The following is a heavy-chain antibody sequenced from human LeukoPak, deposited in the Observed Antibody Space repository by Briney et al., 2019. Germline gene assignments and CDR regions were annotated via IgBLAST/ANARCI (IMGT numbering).Heavy chain of an antibody. CDR3: ANSLPQLLPTSLFDY. Sequence: GGSLRLSCAAAGFTVSSNYMSWVRQAPGKGLEWVSVIYSGGSTYYADSVKGRFTISRDNSKNTLYLQMNSLRAEDTAVYYCANSLPQLLPTSLFDYWGQGTLVTVSS. CDR1: GFTVSSNY. J-gene: IGHJ4*02. D-gene: IGHD2-2*01. CDR2: IYSGGST. V-gene: IGHV3-53*01.